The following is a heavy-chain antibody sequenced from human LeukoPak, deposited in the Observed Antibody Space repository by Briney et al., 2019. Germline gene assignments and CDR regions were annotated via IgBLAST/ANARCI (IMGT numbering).Heavy chain of an antibody. CDR3: ARVRIVVVVAAPFDP. CDR2: INPSGGST. V-gene: IGHV1-46*01. Sequence: ASVKVSCKASGYTFTSYYMHWVRQAPGQGLEWMGIINPSGGSTSYAQKFQGRVTMTRDTSTSTAYMELSRLRSDDTAVYYCARVRIVVVVAAPFDPWGQGTLVTVSS. D-gene: IGHD2-15*01. CDR1: GYTFTSYY. J-gene: IGHJ5*02.